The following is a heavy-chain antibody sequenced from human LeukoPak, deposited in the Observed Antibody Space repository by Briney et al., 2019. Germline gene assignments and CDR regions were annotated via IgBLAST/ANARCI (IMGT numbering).Heavy chain of an antibody. V-gene: IGHV1-69*01. CDR2: TIPIFGTP. CDR3: ARAGYCSTTSCRTFDP. D-gene: IGHD2-2*03. Sequence: SVKVSCKASGGTFSSYAINWVRQAPGQGLEWMGGTIPIFGTPNYAQKFQGRVTITADESTRTANMELSSLKSEDTAVYYCARAGYCSTTSCRTFDPWGQGTLVTVSS. J-gene: IGHJ5*02. CDR1: GGTFSSYA.